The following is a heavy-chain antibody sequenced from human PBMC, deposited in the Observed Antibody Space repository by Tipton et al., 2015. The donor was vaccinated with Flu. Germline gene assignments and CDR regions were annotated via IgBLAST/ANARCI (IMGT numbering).Heavy chain of an antibody. CDR3: ARSTYYYGSGSSDY. V-gene: IGHV4-38-2*02. CDR2: ISHSGRT. D-gene: IGHD3-10*01. CDR1: DYSISSGYY. J-gene: IGHJ4*02. Sequence: TLSLTCTVSDYSISSGYYWGWIRQPPGKGLEWIGCISHSGRTYYNTSLKSRVTISVDTAKNQFSQRLSSVTAADTAVYYCARSTYYYGSGSSDYWGQGTLVTVSA.